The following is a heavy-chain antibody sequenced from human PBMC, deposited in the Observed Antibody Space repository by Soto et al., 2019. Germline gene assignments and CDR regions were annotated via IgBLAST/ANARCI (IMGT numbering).Heavy chain of an antibody. CDR3: AKQAYYDILTGYMG. D-gene: IGHD3-9*01. Sequence: GGSLRLSCAASGFTFSSYAMSWVRQAPGKGLEWVSAISGSGGSTYYADSVEGRFTISRDNSKNTLYLQMNSLRAEDTAVYYCAKQAYYDILTGYMGWGQGTLVTVSS. V-gene: IGHV3-23*01. CDR2: ISGSGGST. CDR1: GFTFSSYA. J-gene: IGHJ4*02.